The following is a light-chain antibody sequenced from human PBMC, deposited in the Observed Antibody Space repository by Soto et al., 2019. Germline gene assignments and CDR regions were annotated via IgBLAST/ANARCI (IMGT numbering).Light chain of an antibody. CDR2: GAS. J-gene: IGKJ5*01. CDR3: QQYGSSPLIS. Sequence: PGGSATLSCMASQTVSITYLTWYQQKPGQAPRLLIFGASKRATGIPDRFSGSGSGRDFTLTISGLEPEDFAVYYCQQYGSSPLISFGQGTRLEIK. CDR1: QTVSITY. V-gene: IGKV3-20*01.